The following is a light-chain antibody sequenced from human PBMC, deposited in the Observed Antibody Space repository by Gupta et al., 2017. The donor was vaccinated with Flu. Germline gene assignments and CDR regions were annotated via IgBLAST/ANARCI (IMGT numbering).Light chain of an antibody. CDR3: QQYGSSLRT. V-gene: IGKV3-20*01. J-gene: IGKJ1*01. Sequence: ERATLSCRASQSVSNSYLAWYQQKPGQAPRLLIYGASSRATGIPDRFSGSGSGTDFTLTISRLEPEDFAVYYCQQYGSSLRTFGQGTKVEIK. CDR1: QSVSNSY. CDR2: GAS.